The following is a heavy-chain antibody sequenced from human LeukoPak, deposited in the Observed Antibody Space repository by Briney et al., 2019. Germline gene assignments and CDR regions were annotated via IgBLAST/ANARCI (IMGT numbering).Heavy chain of an antibody. D-gene: IGHD6-13*01. CDR2: INHSGST. CDR3: ARGGGSSWYSYFDY. Sequence: SETLSLTCAVYGGSFSGYYWSWIRQPPGKGLEWIGEINHSGSTNYNPSLKSRVTISVDTSKNQFSLKLSSVTAADTAVYYCARGGGSSWYSYFDYWGQGTLVTVSS. CDR1: GGSFSGYY. V-gene: IGHV4-34*01. J-gene: IGHJ4*02.